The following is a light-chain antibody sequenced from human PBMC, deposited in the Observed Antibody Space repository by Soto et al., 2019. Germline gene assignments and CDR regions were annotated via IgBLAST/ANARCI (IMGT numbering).Light chain of an antibody. J-gene: IGLJ1*01. CDR3: SSYTASSTLEV. V-gene: IGLV2-14*01. Sequence: HSVLTQPASVSGSPGQSITISCTGTSSDVGGYNYVSWYQQHPGKAPKLIIYEVSDRPSGVSNRFSGSKSGNTASLTISRLQTEDEADYYCSSYTASSTLEVFGTGTKVTVL. CDR1: SSDVGGYNY. CDR2: EVS.